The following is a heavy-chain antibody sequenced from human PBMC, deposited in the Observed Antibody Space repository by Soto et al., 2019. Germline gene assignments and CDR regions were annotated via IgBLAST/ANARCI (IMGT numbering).Heavy chain of an antibody. Sequence: EVQLVESGGCLLKPGASLRLSCAASGFTFSTYIMNWVRQGPGKGLEWVSSISPTSTYIHYADSFQGRFSISRDNAKNSVDLQMNSLRPDDTAVYYCAKARGSAVIFDYWGQGTLVTVSS. CDR1: GFTFSTYI. D-gene: IGHD2-15*01. J-gene: IGHJ4*02. CDR2: ISPTSTYI. CDR3: AKARGSAVIFDY. V-gene: IGHV3-21*01.